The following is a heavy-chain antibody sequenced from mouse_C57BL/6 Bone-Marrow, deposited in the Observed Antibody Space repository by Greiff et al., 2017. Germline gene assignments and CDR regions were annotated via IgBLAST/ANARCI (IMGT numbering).Heavy chain of an antibody. V-gene: IGHV1-53*01. Sequence: QVQLQQPGTELVKPGASVKLSCKASGYTFTSYWMNWVKQRPGQGLEWIGNINPSNGGTNYNEKFKSKATLTVDKSSSTAYMQLSSLTSEDSAVYYCARSSTTVKYYYAMDYWGQGTSVTVSS. CDR3: ARSSTTVKYYYAMDY. CDR2: INPSNGGT. CDR1: GYTFTSYW. D-gene: IGHD1-1*01. J-gene: IGHJ4*01.